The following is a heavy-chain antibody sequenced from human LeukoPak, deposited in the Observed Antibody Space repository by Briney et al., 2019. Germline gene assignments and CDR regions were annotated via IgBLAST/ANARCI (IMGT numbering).Heavy chain of an antibody. Sequence: PSETLSLTCTVSGGSISSYYWSWIRQPPGKGLEWIGYIYYSGSTNYNPSLKSRVTISVDTSKNQSSLKLSSVTAADTAVYYCARDLASSGGYDAFDIWGQGTMVTVSS. J-gene: IGHJ3*02. D-gene: IGHD2-15*01. CDR3: ARDLASSGGYDAFDI. CDR1: GGSISSYY. V-gene: IGHV4-59*01. CDR2: IYYSGST.